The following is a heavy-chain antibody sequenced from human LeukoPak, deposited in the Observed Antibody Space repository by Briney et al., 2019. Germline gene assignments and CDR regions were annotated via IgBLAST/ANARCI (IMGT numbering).Heavy chain of an antibody. V-gene: IGHV4-59*04. CDR2: IYYSGST. J-gene: IGHJ4*02. D-gene: IGHD6-19*01. CDR3: AKGNRVAVAATQRDYFDY. Sequence: SETLSLTCTVSGGSISSYYWGWIRQPPGKGLEWIGSIYYSGSTYYNPSLTSRVTMSVDTSQNQFSLKLNSVTAADTAVYYCAKGNRVAVAATQRDYFDYWGQGTLVTVSS. CDR1: GGSISSYY.